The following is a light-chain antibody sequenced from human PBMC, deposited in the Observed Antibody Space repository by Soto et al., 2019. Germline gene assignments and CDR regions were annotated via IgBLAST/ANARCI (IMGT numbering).Light chain of an antibody. CDR2: EVS. Sequence: QSALTQPASVSGSPGQSITISCTGTSSDVGSYNLVSWYQQHPGKAPKLMIYEVSKRPSGVSNRFSGSKSGNTASLTISGLQAEDEPDYYCCSYAGRSTPVVFGGGTKLTVL. J-gene: IGLJ2*01. CDR3: CSYAGRSTPVV. CDR1: SSDVGSYNL. V-gene: IGLV2-23*02.